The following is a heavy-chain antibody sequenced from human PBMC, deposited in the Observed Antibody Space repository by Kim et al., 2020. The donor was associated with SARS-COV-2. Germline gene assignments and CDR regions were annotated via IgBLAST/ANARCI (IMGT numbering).Heavy chain of an antibody. CDR3: ARVMGGYKILWDV. Sequence: GGSLRLSCAASGFTFSSYWMSWVRQAPGKGLEWVANIKQDGSEKYYVDSVKGRFTISRDNAKNSLYLQMNSLRAEDTAVYYCARVMGGYKILWDVWGQGTTVTVSS. J-gene: IGHJ6*02. V-gene: IGHV3-7*01. D-gene: IGHD2-2*02. CDR2: IKQDGSEK. CDR1: GFTFSSYW.